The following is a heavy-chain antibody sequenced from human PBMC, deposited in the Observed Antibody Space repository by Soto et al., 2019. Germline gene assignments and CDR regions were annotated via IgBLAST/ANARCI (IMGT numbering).Heavy chain of an antibody. CDR2: INHSGSS. V-gene: IGHV4-34*01. CDR1: GGSFNRFY. J-gene: IGHJ2*01. Sequence: SETLSLTCAVHGGSFNRFYWTWIRQPPGKGLEWIGEINHSGSSTYNPPLKSRVTMSLDPSSNQFSLGLNSVTAADTAVYYCASMAGPWYLDLWGRGTLVTVSS. CDR3: ASMAGPWYLDL.